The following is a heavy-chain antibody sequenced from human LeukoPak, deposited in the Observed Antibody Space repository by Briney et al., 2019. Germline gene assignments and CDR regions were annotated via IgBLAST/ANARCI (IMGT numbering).Heavy chain of an antibody. CDR3: ARDFTPHNSDSGRDYYYSMDV. V-gene: IGHV1-46*01. D-gene: IGHD3-10*01. CDR2: INPGGGST. CDR1: GYTFTTYY. Sequence: ASVKVSCKASGYTFTTYYMHWVRQAPGQRLEWMGIINPGGGSTSYAQKFQGRVTMTRDMSTSTVYMELSSLRSEDTAVYYCARDFTPHNSDSGRDYYYSMDVWGKGTTVIVSS. J-gene: IGHJ6*03.